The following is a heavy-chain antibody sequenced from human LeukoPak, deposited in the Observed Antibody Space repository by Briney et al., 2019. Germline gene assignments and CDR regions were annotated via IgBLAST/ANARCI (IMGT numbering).Heavy chain of an antibody. CDR2: INSDGSEG. V-gene: IGHV3-7*03. D-gene: IGHD6-6*01. CDR3: ARSSYSSSSSV. J-gene: IGHJ3*01. Sequence: GGSLRLSCAASGFTFSSYSMNWVRQAPGKGLEWVASINSDGSEGYYADVVKGRFTISRDNAKDSLYLQINSLRAEDTAVYYCARSSYSSSSSVWGQGTMVTVSS. CDR1: GFTFSSYS.